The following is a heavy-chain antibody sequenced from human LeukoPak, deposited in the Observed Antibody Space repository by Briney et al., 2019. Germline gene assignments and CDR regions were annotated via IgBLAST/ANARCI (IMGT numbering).Heavy chain of an antibody. CDR2: INPSGSST. V-gene: IGHV1-46*01. CDR1: GYTFTNYY. J-gene: IGHJ3*02. D-gene: IGHD2-8*01. CDR3: AGGTTNTKGAFDM. Sequence: GASVKVSCKASGYTFTNYYIHWVRQAPGQGLEWMGIINPSGSSTSYAQKFQGRVTMTRDTSTSTVYMELSSLRSEDTAAYYCAGGTTNTKGAFDMWGQGTMVTVSS.